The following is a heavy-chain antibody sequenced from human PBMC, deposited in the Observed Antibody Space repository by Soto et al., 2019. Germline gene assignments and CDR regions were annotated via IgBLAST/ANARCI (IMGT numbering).Heavy chain of an antibody. D-gene: IGHD2-2*01. CDR3: AREYCSSTSCYGASAFDI. V-gene: IGHV1-2*04. J-gene: IGHJ3*02. Sequence: GASVKVSCKASGYTFTGYYMHWVRQAPGQGLEWMGWINPNSGGTNYAQKFQGWVTMTRDTSISTAYMELSRLRSDDTAVYYCAREYCSSTSCYGASAFDIWGQGTMVTVSS. CDR1: GYTFTGYY. CDR2: INPNSGGT.